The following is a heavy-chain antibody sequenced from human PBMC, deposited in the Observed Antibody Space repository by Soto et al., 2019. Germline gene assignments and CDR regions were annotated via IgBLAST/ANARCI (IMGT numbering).Heavy chain of an antibody. CDR1: GFTFSNAW. J-gene: IGHJ5*02. V-gene: IGHV3-15*07. CDR3: STDDMENWFDP. CDR2: IKSKTDGGTT. D-gene: IGHD1-1*01. Sequence: GGLLRLSCAASGFTFSNAWMNWVRQAPGKGLEWVGRIKSKTDGGTTDYAAPVKGRFTISRDDSKNTLYLQMNSLKTEDTAVYYCSTDDMENWFDPWGQGTLVTVSS.